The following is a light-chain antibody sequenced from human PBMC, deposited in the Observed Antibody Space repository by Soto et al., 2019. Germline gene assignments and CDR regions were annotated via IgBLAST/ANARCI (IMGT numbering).Light chain of an antibody. CDR1: SSDVGAYNL. CDR2: DVS. Sequence: QSALTQPASVSGSPGQSITISCTGTSSDVGAYNLVSSYQQHPGTAPKLLIYDVSNRPSGVSYRFSGSKSGNTASLTISGFQVYYWADYYCSSYTGSRTVVFGGGTKVTVL. V-gene: IGLV2-14*01. CDR3: SSYTGSRTVV. J-gene: IGLJ2*01.